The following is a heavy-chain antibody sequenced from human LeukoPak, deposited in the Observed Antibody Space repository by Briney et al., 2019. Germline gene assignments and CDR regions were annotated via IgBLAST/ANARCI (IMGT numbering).Heavy chain of an antibody. CDR3: TKTYSSGWAFDY. J-gene: IGHJ4*02. CDR1: GFTFSSYA. V-gene: IGHV3-30*18. D-gene: IGHD6-19*01. Sequence: GGSLRLSCAASGFTFSSYAMHWVRQAPGKGLEWVAVITYDGSNKYYADSVKGRFTISRDSSKNTLYLQMNSLRAEDTALYYCTKTYSSGWAFDYWGQGTLVTVSS. CDR2: ITYDGSNK.